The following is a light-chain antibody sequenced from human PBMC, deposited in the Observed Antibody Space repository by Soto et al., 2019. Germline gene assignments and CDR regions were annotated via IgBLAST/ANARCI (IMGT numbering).Light chain of an antibody. CDR3: QTWGTGTKRE. Sequence: QPVLTQPPSASASLGASVKLTCTLSSGHSSYAIAWHQQQSEKGPLYLMKVNSDGSHSRGDGIPDRFSGSSSGAERYLTISSLQSEDEADYYCQTWGTGTKREFGGGTKVTVL. CDR2: VNSDGSH. CDR1: SGHSSYA. J-gene: IGLJ2*01. V-gene: IGLV4-69*01.